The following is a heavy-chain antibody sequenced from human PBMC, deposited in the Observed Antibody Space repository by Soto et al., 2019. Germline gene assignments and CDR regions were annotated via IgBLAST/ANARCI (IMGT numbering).Heavy chain of an antibody. D-gene: IGHD2-15*01. J-gene: IGHJ4*02. CDR2: VSIGGST. CDR3: AKRRGAGGHFDY. CDR1: GFTFSSYA. V-gene: IGHV3-23*01. Sequence: GGSLRLSCAASGFTFSSYAMGWVRQGQGKGLEWVAVVSIGGSTHYADSVRGRFTISRDNSKNTLSLQMNSLTAEDTAVYFCAKRRGAGGHFDYWGQGALVTVSS.